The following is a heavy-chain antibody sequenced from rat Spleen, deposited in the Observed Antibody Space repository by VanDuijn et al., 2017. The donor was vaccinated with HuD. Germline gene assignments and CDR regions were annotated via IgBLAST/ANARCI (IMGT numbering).Heavy chain of an antibody. CDR3: ARRYYSGGVGYFDY. J-gene: IGHJ2*01. CDR1: GFSFTDYN. V-gene: IGHV5S10*01. Sequence: EVQLVESGGGLVQPGRSLILSCAASGFSFTDYNMAWVRQAPKKGLEWVATIFYDGSRAYYRDSVKGRFTISRDNAKSTLYLQMDSLRSEDTATYYCARRYYSGGVGYFDYWGQGVMVTVSS. CDR2: IFYDGSRA. D-gene: IGHD1-1*01.